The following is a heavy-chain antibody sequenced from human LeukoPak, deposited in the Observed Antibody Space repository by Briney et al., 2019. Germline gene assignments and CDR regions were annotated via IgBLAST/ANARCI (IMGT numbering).Heavy chain of an antibody. CDR3: ARSLVSVWEVAPYYGMDV. Sequence: PGRSLRLSCAASGFTFSSYGMHWVRQAPGKGLEWVAVIWYDGSNKYYADSVKGRFTISRDNSKNTLYLQMNSLRAEDTAVYYCARSLVSVWEVAPYYGMDVWGQGTTVTVSS. CDR2: IWYDGSNK. V-gene: IGHV3-33*01. J-gene: IGHJ6*02. D-gene: IGHD1-26*01. CDR1: GFTFSSYG.